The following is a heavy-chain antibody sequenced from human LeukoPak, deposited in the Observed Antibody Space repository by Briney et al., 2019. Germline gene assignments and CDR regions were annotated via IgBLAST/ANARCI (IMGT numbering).Heavy chain of an antibody. CDR2: IYTSGST. CDR1: GSSIATYS. D-gene: IGHD5-24*01. V-gene: IGHV4-4*09. CDR3: ARHAGDGYNPFDY. J-gene: IGHJ4*02. Sequence: SETLSLTCTVSGSSIATYSWSWIRQPPGKGLEWIGYIYTSGSTNYNPSLKSRATISVDTSKNQFSLKLSSVTAADTAVYYCARHAGDGYNPFDYWGQGTLVTVSS.